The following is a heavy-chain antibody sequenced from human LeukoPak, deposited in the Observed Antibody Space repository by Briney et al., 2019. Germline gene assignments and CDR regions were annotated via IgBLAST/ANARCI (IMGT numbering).Heavy chain of an antibody. CDR3: ARAPSRMGGGNSVPGGRAWYFDL. CDR2: IYHSGST. Sequence: SETLSLTCAVSGGSISSGGYSWSWIRQPPGKGLEWIGYIYHSGSTYYNPFLKSRVTISVDRSKNQFSLKLSSVTAADTAVYYCARAPSRMGGGNSVPGGRAWYFDLWGRGTLVTVSS. V-gene: IGHV4-30-2*01. J-gene: IGHJ2*01. D-gene: IGHD4-23*01. CDR1: GGSISSGGYS.